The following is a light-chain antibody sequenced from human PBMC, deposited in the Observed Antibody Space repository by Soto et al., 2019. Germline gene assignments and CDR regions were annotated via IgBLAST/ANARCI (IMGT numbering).Light chain of an antibody. J-gene: IGLJ1*01. CDR1: SSDVGGYNY. Sequence: QSVLTQPASVSGSPGQSITISCTGTSSDVGGYNYVSWYQQHPGKAPKLMIYEVSNRPSGVSNCFSGSKSGNTASLTISGLQAEDEADYYCSSYTSSSTHYVFGTGTKLTVL. CDR3: SSYTSSSTHYV. V-gene: IGLV2-14*01. CDR2: EVS.